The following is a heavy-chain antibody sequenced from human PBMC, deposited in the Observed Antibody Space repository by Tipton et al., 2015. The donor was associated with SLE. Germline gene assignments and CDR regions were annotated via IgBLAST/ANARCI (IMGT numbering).Heavy chain of an antibody. CDR3: AGDVYYYASGTYYNPLYFDL. CDR1: GGSISSSSYY. V-gene: IGHV4-39*07. Sequence: GLVKPSETLSLTCTVSGGSISSSSYYWGWIRQPPGKGLEWIGSIYYSGSTYYNPSLKSRVTISFDTSKNQFSLKLSSVTAADTAAYYCAGDVYYYASGTYYNPLYFDLWGRGTLVTVSS. D-gene: IGHD3-10*01. CDR2: IYYSGST. J-gene: IGHJ2*01.